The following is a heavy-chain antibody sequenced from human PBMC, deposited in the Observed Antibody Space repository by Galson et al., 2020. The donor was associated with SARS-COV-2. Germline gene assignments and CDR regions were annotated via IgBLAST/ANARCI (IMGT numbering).Heavy chain of an antibody. Sequence: ASVKVSCKASGYTFTSYGISWVRQAPGQGLDWMGWISAYNGNTNYAQKLQGRVTMTTDTSTSTAYMELRSLRSDDTAVYYCARETANYYDSSGYLHRGAFDIWGQGTMVTVSS. CDR3: ARETANYYDSSGYLHRGAFDI. CDR2: ISAYNGNT. D-gene: IGHD3-22*01. J-gene: IGHJ3*02. V-gene: IGHV1-18*01. CDR1: GYTFTSYG.